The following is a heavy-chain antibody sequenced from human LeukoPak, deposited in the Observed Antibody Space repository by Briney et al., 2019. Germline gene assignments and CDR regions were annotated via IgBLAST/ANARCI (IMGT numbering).Heavy chain of an antibody. CDR1: GFTFSTYG. CDR3: AKAYGSTVTLPSD. V-gene: IGHV3-23*01. CDR2: ISGSDGST. D-gene: IGHD4-17*01. Sequence: GGSLRLSCAAPGFTFSTYGMSWVRKAPGKVLEWVSAISGSDGSTYYTDSVKGRFTISRDSSKNTLYLQMNSLRAEDTAVYYCAKAYGSTVTLPSDWGQGTLVTVSS. J-gene: IGHJ4*02.